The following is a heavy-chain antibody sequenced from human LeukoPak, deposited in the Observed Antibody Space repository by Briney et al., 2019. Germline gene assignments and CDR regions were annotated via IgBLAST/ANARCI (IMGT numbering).Heavy chain of an antibody. Sequence: PGGSLRLSCAASGFTFSSYSMNWVRQAPGKGLEWVSYISSSSSTIYYADSVKGRFTISRDNVKNSLYLQMNSLRAEDTAVYYCARVDSSGYSDYWGQGTLVTVSS. J-gene: IGHJ4*02. CDR2: ISSSSSTI. V-gene: IGHV3-48*04. CDR3: ARVDSSGYSDY. CDR1: GFTFSSYS. D-gene: IGHD3-22*01.